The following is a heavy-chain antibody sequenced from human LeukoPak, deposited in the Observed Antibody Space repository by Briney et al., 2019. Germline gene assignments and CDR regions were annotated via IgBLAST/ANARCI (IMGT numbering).Heavy chain of an antibody. D-gene: IGHD6-25*01. Sequence: GGSLRLSCAASGFIFSKAWMNWVRQAPGKGLEWVGRIKSENDGGTTDYAAPVKDRFIISRDDSENPLYLQMNSLQSEDTAVYYCTRDSGGGYRFEFWGQGTLVTVSS. CDR1: GFIFSKAW. V-gene: IGHV3-15*01. CDR3: TRDSGGGYRFEF. CDR2: IKSENDGGTT. J-gene: IGHJ4*02.